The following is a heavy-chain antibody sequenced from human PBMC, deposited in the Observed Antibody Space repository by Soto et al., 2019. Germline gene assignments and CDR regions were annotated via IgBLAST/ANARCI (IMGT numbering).Heavy chain of an antibody. CDR2: IIPIFGTA. CDR1: GGTFSSYA. Sequence: SVKVSCKASGGTFSSYAISWVRQAPGQGLEWMGGIIPIFGTANYAQKFQGRVTITADESTSTAYMELSSVTAADTAVYYCARQRDTAMVTYYYYYMDVWGKGTTVTVSS. D-gene: IGHD5-18*01. CDR3: ARQRDTAMVTYYYYYMDV. J-gene: IGHJ6*03. V-gene: IGHV1-69*13.